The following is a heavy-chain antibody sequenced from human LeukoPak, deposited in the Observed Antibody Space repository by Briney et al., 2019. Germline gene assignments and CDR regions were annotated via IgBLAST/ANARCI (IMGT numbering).Heavy chain of an antibody. CDR3: ARGIQWLVFDY. J-gene: IGHJ4*02. CDR1: GFTVSSTY. D-gene: IGHD6-19*01. Sequence: GGSLRLSCAASGFTVSSTYMTWVRQAPGKGLEWVSVIYNGDSTTYADSVKGRFTISRDNSKNTLFLQMNSLRAEDTALYYCARGIQWLVFDYWGQGTLVTVSS. V-gene: IGHV3-53*01. CDR2: IYNGDST.